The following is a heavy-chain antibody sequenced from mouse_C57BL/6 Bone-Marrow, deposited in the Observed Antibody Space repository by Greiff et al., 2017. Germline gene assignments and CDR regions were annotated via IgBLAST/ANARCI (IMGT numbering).Heavy chain of an antibody. CDR1: GYTFTDYY. CDR3: ARDSTTVVANYYFDY. Sequence: VQLKQSGPVLVKPGASVKMSCKASGYTFTDYYMNWVKQSHGKSLEWIGVINPYNGGTSYNQKFKGKATLTVDKSSSTAYMGLNSLTSEDSAVYYCARDSTTVVANYYFDYWGQGTTLTVSS. CDR2: INPYNGGT. V-gene: IGHV1-19*01. J-gene: IGHJ2*01. D-gene: IGHD1-1*01.